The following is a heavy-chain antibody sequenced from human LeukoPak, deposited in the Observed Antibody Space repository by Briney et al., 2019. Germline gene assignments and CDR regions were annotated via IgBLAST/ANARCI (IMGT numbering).Heavy chain of an antibody. CDR3: ARGAGFAEPLPEY. J-gene: IGHJ4*02. V-gene: IGHV1-3*01. D-gene: IGHD1-14*01. CDR1: GYTFTSYA. Sequence: GASVKVSCKASGYTFTSYAIQWVRQAPGQRLEWMGWINAGHGNTKYSQKFQGRVTITRDTSASTAYMELSGLRSEDTAVYYCARGAGFAEPLPEYWGQGTLLTVSS. CDR2: INAGHGNT.